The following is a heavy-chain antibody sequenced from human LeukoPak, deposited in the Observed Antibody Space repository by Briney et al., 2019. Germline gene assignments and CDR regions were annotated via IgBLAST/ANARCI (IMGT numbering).Heavy chain of an antibody. CDR1: GGSISSSS. CDR3: ARGLGSGRHAFDI. CDR2: ISSSSSTI. Sequence: PSETLSLTCTVSGGSISSSSYYWGWIRQPPGKGLEWVSYISSSSSTIYYADSVKGRFTISRDNAKNSLYPQMNSLRAEDTAVYYCARGLGSGRHAFDIWGQGTMVTVSS. V-gene: IGHV3-48*01. D-gene: IGHD3-10*01. J-gene: IGHJ3*02.